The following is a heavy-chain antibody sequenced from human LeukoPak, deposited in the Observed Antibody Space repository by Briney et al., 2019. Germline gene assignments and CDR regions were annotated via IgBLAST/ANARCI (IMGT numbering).Heavy chain of an antibody. CDR3: TKRMLSGADSPFDY. Sequence: GGSLKLSCAASGLTFSNFAMSWVRQAPGKGLEWVSLISGSGDRTFYVDSVKGRFTISRDKSKSTLFLQMNSLRAEDTAVYYCTKRMLSGADSPFDYWGQGTLVTVSS. D-gene: IGHD5-12*01. J-gene: IGHJ4*02. CDR2: ISGSGDRT. V-gene: IGHV3-23*01. CDR1: GLTFSNFA.